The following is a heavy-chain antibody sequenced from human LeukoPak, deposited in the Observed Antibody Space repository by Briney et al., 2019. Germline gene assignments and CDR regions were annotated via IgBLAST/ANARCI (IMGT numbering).Heavy chain of an antibody. CDR2: ISSSSSTI. CDR1: GFTFSSYS. Sequence: GGSLRLSCAASGFTFSSYSMNWVRQAPGKGLEWVSYISSSSSTIYYADSVKGRFTISRDNAKNSLHLQMNSLRAEDTAVYYCARDPYSSSWLGDYWGQGTLVTVSS. J-gene: IGHJ4*02. D-gene: IGHD6-13*01. CDR3: ARDPYSSSWLGDY. V-gene: IGHV3-48*04.